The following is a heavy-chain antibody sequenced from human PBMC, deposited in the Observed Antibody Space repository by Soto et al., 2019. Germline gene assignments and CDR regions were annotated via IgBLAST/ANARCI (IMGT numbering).Heavy chain of an antibody. CDR3: AKSPGMYYYDSSGYYHYDY. Sequence: EVQLLESGGGLAQPGGSLRLSCAASGFTFSSYAMSWVRQAPGKGLEWVSAISGSGVSTYYADSVKGRFTISRDNSKNPLYLQMNRLRAGDTAVYYCAKSPGMYYYDSSGYYHYDYWGQGTLVTVSS. J-gene: IGHJ4*02. CDR2: ISGSGVST. V-gene: IGHV3-23*01. D-gene: IGHD3-22*01. CDR1: GFTFSSYA.